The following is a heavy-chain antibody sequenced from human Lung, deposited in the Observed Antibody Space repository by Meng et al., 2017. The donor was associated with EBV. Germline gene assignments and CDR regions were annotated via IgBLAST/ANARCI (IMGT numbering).Heavy chain of an antibody. CDR3: ARGATSVFDL. CDR2: TYYRSKWYN. CDR1: GDSVSSSSAA. V-gene: IGHV6-1*01. J-gene: IGHJ2*01. Sequence: QVQLQQSGPGLVKPSQTPSLPCAISGDSVSSSSAAWTWIRQSPSRGLEWLGRTYYRSKWYNDYAVFVKSRITINPDTSKNQFSLQLNSVTPEDTAVYYCARGATSVFDLWGRGTLVTVSS.